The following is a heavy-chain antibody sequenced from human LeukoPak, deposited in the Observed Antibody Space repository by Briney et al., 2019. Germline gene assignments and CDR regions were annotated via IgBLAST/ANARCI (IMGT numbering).Heavy chain of an antibody. V-gene: IGHV4-4*02. J-gene: IGHJ4*02. CDR1: GVSISSNNW. CDR3: ARVNINNWHSCDY. D-gene: IGHD1-1*01. Sequence: SEALSLTCAVSGVSISSNNWWGWVRQPPGKGLEWIGEIYHSGSPNYNPPLKSRVTISVDKSRNHFSLNLSSVTAADTAVYYCARVNINNWHSCDYWGQGTLVTVSS. CDR2: IYHSGSP.